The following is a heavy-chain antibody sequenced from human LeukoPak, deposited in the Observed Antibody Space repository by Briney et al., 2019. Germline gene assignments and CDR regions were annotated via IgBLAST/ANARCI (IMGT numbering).Heavy chain of an antibody. CDR2: ISAYNGNT. D-gene: IGHD6-13*01. J-gene: IGHJ4*02. CDR3: AGIAAAGIYYFDY. V-gene: IGHV1-18*01. Sequence: ASVKVSCKASGYTFTSYGISWVRQAPGQGLEWMGWISAYNGNTNYAQKLQGRVTMTTDTSTSTAYMELSSLRSEDTAVYYCAGIAAAGIYYFDYWGQGTLVTVSS. CDR1: GYTFTSYG.